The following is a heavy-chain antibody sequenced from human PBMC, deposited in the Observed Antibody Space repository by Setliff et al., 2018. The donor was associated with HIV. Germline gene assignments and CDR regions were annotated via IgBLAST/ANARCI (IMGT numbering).Heavy chain of an antibody. CDR1: GYTFNNYG. Sequence: ASVKVSCKASGYTFNNYGITWVRQAPGQGLEWMGWISPYNGTIHFAQKFQDRITVTKDESTGTVYMELSSLSSEDTAVFYCARVGHSSSYHYYGMDVWGQGTTVTVSS. CDR3: ARVGHSSSYHYYGMDV. J-gene: IGHJ6*02. CDR2: ISPYNGTI. V-gene: IGHV1-18*01. D-gene: IGHD6-13*01.